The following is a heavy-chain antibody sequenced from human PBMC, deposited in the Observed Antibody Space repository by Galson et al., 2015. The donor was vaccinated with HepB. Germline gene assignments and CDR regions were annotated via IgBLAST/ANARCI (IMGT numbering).Heavy chain of an antibody. CDR2: ISGSGVTT. Sequence: SLRLSCAASGFTFSSYAMSWVRQAPGKGLEWVSGISGSGVTTYYADSVKGRFTISRDKSKKTMYLQMNSLRAEDTAVYYCAKTEGGYCSGATCYDTPQGWFDPWGQGTLVTVSS. CDR3: AKTEGGYCSGATCYDTPQGWFDP. V-gene: IGHV3-23*01. J-gene: IGHJ5*02. D-gene: IGHD2-15*01. CDR1: GFTFSSYA.